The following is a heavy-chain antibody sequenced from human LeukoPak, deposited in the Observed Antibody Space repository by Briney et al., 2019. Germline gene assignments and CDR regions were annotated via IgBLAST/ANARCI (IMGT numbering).Heavy chain of an antibody. Sequence: SETLSLTCTVSGGSISSGGYYWSWIRQHPGKGLEWIGYIYYSGSTYYNPSLKSRVTISVDTSKNQFSLKLSSVTAADTAVYYCAGSPYGSGSYRDYYYYGMDVWGQGTTVTVSS. CDR2: IYYSGST. CDR1: GGSISSGGYY. J-gene: IGHJ6*02. V-gene: IGHV4-31*03. D-gene: IGHD3-10*01. CDR3: AGSPYGSGSYRDYYYYGMDV.